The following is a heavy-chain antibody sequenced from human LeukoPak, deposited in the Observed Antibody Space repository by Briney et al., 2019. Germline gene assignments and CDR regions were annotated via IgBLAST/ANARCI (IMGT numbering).Heavy chain of an antibody. CDR2: INHSGST. CDR3: ARAARRGYSYGYFGY. D-gene: IGHD5-18*01. Sequence: SETLSFTCAVYGGSFSGYHWSWIRQPPGKGLEWIGEINHSGSTNYNPSLKSRVTISVDTSKNQFSLKLSSVTAADTAVYYCARAARRGYSYGYFGYWGQGTLVTVSS. CDR1: GGSFSGYH. V-gene: IGHV4-34*01. J-gene: IGHJ4*02.